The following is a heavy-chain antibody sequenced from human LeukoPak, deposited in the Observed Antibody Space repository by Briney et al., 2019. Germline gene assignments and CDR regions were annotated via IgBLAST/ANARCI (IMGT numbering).Heavy chain of an antibody. D-gene: IGHD3-3*01. Sequence: RWASVKVSCKASGYTFTSYGISWVRQAPGQGLEWMGWISAYNGNTNYAQKLQGRVTMTTDTSTSTAYMELRSLRSDDTAVYYCARDFTIFGVVTATFDYWGQGTLVTVSS. V-gene: IGHV1-18*01. CDR1: GYTFTSYG. CDR2: ISAYNGNT. CDR3: ARDFTIFGVVTATFDY. J-gene: IGHJ4*02.